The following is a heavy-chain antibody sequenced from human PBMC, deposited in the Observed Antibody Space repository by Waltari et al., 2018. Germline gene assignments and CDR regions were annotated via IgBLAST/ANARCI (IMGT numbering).Heavy chain of an antibody. J-gene: IGHJ3*02. Sequence: QVQLQESGPGLVTPSETLSLTCTVSGGSISSYYWSWIRQPPGKGLEWIGYIYYSGSTNYNPSLKSRVTISVDTSKNQFSLKLSSVTAADTAVYYCARMYGAFDIWGQGTMVTVSS. CDR3: ARMYGAFDI. D-gene: IGHD2-8*01. V-gene: IGHV4-59*08. CDR2: IYYSGST. CDR1: GGSISSYY.